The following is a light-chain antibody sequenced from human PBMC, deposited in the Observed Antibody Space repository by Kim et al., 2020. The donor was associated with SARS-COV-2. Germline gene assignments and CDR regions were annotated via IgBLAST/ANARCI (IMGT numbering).Light chain of an antibody. V-gene: IGKV1-16*02. J-gene: IGKJ2*01. Sequence: SASVGDRVTISCRASQTINNYLAWFQQKPGKAPKSLIYGASTLQSGVPSKFRASGSGTDFTLTIISLQPEDFATYYCQQYHSYPYTFGQGTKLEI. CDR1: QTINNY. CDR2: GAS. CDR3: QQYHSYPYT.